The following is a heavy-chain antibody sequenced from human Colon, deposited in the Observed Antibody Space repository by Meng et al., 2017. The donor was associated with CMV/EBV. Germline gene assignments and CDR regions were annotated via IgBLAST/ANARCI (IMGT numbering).Heavy chain of an antibody. V-gene: IGHV4-61*02. J-gene: IGHJ5*02. CDR3: ARDYGDANWFDP. CDR1: GASISSGDYF. Sequence: QVQLQESGPGLVKPSQTLSLTCTVSGASISSGDYFWSWFRQPAGKGLEWIGRIYTTGSTTYNPSLKSRVTISVDTSKNQFSLKLTSVTAADTAVYYCARDYGDANWFDPWGPGTLVTVSS. D-gene: IGHD4-17*01. CDR2: IYTTGST.